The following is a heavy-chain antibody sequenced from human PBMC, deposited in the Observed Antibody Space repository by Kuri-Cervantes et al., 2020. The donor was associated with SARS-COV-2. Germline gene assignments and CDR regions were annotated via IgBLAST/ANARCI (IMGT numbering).Heavy chain of an antibody. J-gene: IGHJ6*03. Sequence: GGSLRLSCKGSGYSFTSYWIGWVRQMPGKGLEWMGIIYPGDSDTRYSPSFQGQVTISADKSISTAYLQWSSLKASDTAMYYCARGGGPSLRYYYYYMDVWDKGTTVTVSS. CDR2: IYPGDSDT. CDR3: ARGGGPSLRYYYYYMDV. D-gene: IGHD2-15*01. V-gene: IGHV5-51*01. CDR1: GYSFTSYW.